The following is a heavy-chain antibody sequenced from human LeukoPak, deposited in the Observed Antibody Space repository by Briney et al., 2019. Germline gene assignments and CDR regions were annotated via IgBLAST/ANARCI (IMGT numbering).Heavy chain of an antibody. CDR2: LSGSGGST. D-gene: IGHD6-6*01. CDR3: AKDLGSSQYYYYGIDV. V-gene: IGHV3-23*01. CDR1: GFTFRSYS. Sequence: GGSLRLSCAASGFTFRSYSMRWVRQAPGKGREWVSALSGSGGSTYYADSVKGRFTISRDNSKNTLYLQMNSLRAEDTAVYYCAKDLGSSQYYYYGIDVWGQGTTVTVSS. J-gene: IGHJ6*02.